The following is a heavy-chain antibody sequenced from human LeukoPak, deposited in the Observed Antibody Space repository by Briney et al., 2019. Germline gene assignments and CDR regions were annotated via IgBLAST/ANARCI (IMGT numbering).Heavy chain of an antibody. Sequence: SETLSLTCAVSAYSISSSYYWGWIRQPPGKGLEWIGSIYHSGSTYYNPSLKSRVTISVDTSKNQSSLMLSSVTAADTAVYYCARLLGSDASDICGQGTMVTVSS. V-gene: IGHV4-38-2*01. CDR3: ARLLGSDASDI. CDR2: IYHSGST. J-gene: IGHJ3*02. D-gene: IGHD1-26*01. CDR1: AYSISSSYY.